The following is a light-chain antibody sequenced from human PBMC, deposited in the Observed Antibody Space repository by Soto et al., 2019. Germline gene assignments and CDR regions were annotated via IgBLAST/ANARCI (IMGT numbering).Light chain of an antibody. V-gene: IGKV3-20*01. J-gene: IGKJ3*01. Sequence: EIVLTQSPDTLSLSPGERATLSCRASQSVSSSYVAWFQQKPGQTTRLLISGSSSRATGIPDRFSGSGSGTDFTLTISRLEPEDFAVYWCQVYGNSPLFTFGPGTKVDIK. CDR3: QVYGNSPLFT. CDR2: GSS. CDR1: QSVSSSY.